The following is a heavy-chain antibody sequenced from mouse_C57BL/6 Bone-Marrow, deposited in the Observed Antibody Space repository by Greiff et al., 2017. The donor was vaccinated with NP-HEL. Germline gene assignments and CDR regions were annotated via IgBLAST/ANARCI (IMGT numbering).Heavy chain of an antibody. CDR1: GYTFTSYW. Sequence: LQQPGTELVKPGASVKLSCKASGYTFTSYWMHWVKQRPGQGLEWIGNINPSNGGTNYNEKFKSMATLTVDKSSSTAYMQLSSLTSEDSAVYYCARGGAIYYGNIYWYFDVWGTGTTVTVSS. V-gene: IGHV1-53*01. CDR2: INPSNGGT. D-gene: IGHD2-1*01. CDR3: ARGGAIYYGNIYWYFDV. J-gene: IGHJ1*03.